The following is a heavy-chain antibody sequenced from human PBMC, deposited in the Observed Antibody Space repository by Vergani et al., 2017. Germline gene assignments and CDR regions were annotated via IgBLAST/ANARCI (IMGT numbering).Heavy chain of an antibody. V-gene: IGHV3-23*01. CDR1: GFTFNSYA. J-gene: IGHJ3*01. CDR3: AKVCGSTSCPYGGGAFDV. D-gene: IGHD2-2*01. Sequence: QLLESGGGLIQPGGSLRLSCAASGFTFNSYAMTWVRQAPGKGLEWVSGINNNVGSPYYADSVKGRFTISRDNSKNTLYLQMTDLRAEDTATYYCAKVCGSTSCPYGGGAFDVWGHGTMVTVSS. CDR2: INNNVGSP.